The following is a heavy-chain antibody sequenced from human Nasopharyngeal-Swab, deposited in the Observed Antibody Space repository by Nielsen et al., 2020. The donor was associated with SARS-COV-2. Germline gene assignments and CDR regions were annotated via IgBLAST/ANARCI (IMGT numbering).Heavy chain of an antibody. J-gene: IGHJ5*02. Sequence: WIRQPPGQGLEWIGYIYYSGSTYYNPSLKSRVTISVDTSKNQFSLKPSSVTAADTAVYYCARGGGYSYGTWVWFDPWGQGTLVTVSS. CDR2: IYYSGST. V-gene: IGHV4-31*02. D-gene: IGHD5-18*01. CDR3: ARGGGYSYGTWVWFDP.